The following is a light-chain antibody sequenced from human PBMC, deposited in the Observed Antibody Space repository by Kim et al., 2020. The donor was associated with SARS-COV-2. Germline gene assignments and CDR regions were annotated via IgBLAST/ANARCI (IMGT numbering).Light chain of an antibody. J-gene: IGKJ2*01. Sequence: DIQMTQSPSTLSASVGDRVTITCRASQSISSWLAWYQQKPGKAPKLLIYDVSSLQSGVPSRFSGSGSGTEFTLTISSLQPDDFATYYCQQYNSYSPYTFGQGTKLEI. V-gene: IGKV1-5*01. CDR1: QSISSW. CDR2: DVS. CDR3: QQYNSYSPYT.